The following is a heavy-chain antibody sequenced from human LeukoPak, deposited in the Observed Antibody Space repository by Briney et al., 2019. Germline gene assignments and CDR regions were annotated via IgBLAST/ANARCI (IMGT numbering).Heavy chain of an antibody. J-gene: IGHJ4*02. D-gene: IGHD2-21*02. CDR3: ARGGIVVVTAAPVEVYFDY. CDR2: ISSSGSTI. Sequence: GSLRLSCAASGFTFSDYYMSWIRQAPGKGLEWVSYISSSGSTIYYADSVKGRFTISRDNAKNSLYLQMNSLRAEDTAVYYCARGGIVVVTAAPVEVYFDYWGQGTLVTVSS. V-gene: IGHV3-11*01. CDR1: GFTFSDYY.